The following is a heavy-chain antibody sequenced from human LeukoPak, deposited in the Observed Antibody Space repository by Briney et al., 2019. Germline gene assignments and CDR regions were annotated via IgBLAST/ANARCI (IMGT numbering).Heavy chain of an antibody. V-gene: IGHV1-69*04. CDR2: IIPILGIA. J-gene: IGHJ5*02. Sequence: GSSVKVSCKASGGTFSSYAISWVRQAPGQGLEWMGRIIPILGIANYAQKFQGRVTITADKSTSTAYMELSSLRSEDTAVYYCARDPLYSGYDHDWFDPWGQGTLVTVSS. D-gene: IGHD5-12*01. CDR3: ARDPLYSGYDHDWFDP. CDR1: GGTFSSYA.